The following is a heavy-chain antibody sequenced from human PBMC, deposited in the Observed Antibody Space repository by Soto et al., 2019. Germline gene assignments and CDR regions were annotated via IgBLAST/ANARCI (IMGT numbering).Heavy chain of an antibody. J-gene: IGHJ5*02. CDR1: GFTFSSYT. V-gene: IGHV3-21*06. CDR3: AKAGRSYSYGPPIHCDR. Sequence: EVQLVESGGGLVRPGGSLRVSCTSSGFTFSSYTMSWVRQAPGKGLEWVSSISSSSNYIKYADSVKGRFTISRDSATNSRFLEMNDLRAGDTAVYFCAKAGRSYSYGPPIHCDRWGQGTHVTVSS. D-gene: IGHD5-18*01. CDR2: ISSSSNYI.